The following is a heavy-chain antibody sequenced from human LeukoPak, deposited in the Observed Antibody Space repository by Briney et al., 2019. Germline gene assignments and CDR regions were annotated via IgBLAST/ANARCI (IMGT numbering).Heavy chain of an antibody. D-gene: IGHD3-10*01. CDR2: INWNGGST. CDR3: AREMVRGVIFYGMDV. Sequence: GGSLRLSCAASGFTFDDYGMSWVRQAPGKGLEWVSGINWNGGSTGYADSVKGRFTISRDNAKNSLYLQMNSLRAEDTALYHCAREMVRGVIFYGMDVWGQGTTVTVSS. V-gene: IGHV3-20*01. J-gene: IGHJ6*02. CDR1: GFTFDDYG.